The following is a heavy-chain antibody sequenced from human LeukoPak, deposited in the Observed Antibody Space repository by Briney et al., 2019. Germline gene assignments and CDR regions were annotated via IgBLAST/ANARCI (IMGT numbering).Heavy chain of an antibody. J-gene: IGHJ4*02. Sequence: SGPTLLKPTQTLTLTCTFSGFSLSTSGVGVVWIRQPPGKALEWLALIYWDDDKRYSPSLKSRLTITKDTSKNQVVLTMTNMDPVDTATYYCVHRAHIGGPLDYWGQGTLVTVSS. CDR1: GFSLSTSGVG. D-gene: IGHD2-21*01. CDR3: VHRAHIGGPLDY. CDR2: IYWDDDK. V-gene: IGHV2-5*02.